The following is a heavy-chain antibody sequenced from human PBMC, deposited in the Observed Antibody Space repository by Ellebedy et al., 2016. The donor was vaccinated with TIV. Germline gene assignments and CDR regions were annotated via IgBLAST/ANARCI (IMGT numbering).Heavy chain of an antibody. CDR1: GYIFTNYW. J-gene: IGHJ4*02. CDR3: ARQEGDGYNLYY. V-gene: IGHV5-51*01. CDR2: IYVGDSDT. D-gene: IGHD5-24*01. Sequence: GESLKISXTGSGYIFTNYWIGWVRQMPGKGLEWMGIIYVGDSDTRYSPSFQGQVTISADKSISTAYLQWSSLKASDTAMYYCARQEGDGYNLYYWGQGTLVTVS.